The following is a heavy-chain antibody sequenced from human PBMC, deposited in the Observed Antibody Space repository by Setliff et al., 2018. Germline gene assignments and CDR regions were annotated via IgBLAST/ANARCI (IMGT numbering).Heavy chain of an antibody. CDR1: GFSLSTSGMR. D-gene: IGHD5-12*01. CDR2: IDWDDDK. V-gene: IGHV2-70*04. CDR3: ARTYSGYDAYYFDY. Sequence: GSGPTLVNPTQTLTLTCTFSGFSLSTSGMRVSWIRQPPGKALEWLARIDWDDDKFYSTSLKTRLTISKDTSKNQVVLTMTNMDPVDTATYYCARTYSGYDAYYFDYGGQGTLVTVSS. J-gene: IGHJ4*02.